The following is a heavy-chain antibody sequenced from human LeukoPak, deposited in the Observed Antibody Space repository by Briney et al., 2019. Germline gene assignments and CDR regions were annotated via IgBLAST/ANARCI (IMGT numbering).Heavy chain of an antibody. D-gene: IGHD6-13*01. Sequence: GGSLRLSCAASGFTFDDYAMHWVRQAPGKGLEWVSGISWNSGSIGYADSVKGRFTISRDNAKNSLYLQMNSLRAEDMALYYCAKDMAADIAAAALDYWGQGTLVTVSS. CDR3: AKDMAADIAAAALDY. V-gene: IGHV3-9*03. CDR1: GFTFDDYA. J-gene: IGHJ4*02. CDR2: ISWNSGSI.